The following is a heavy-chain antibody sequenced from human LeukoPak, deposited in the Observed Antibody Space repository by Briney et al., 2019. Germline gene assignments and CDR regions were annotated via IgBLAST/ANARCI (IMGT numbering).Heavy chain of an antibody. Sequence: GSLRLSCAASGFTVSSNYMSWVRQAPGKGLEWVSVIYSGGSTYYADSVKGRFTISRDNSKNTLYLQMNSLRAEDTAVYYCAREGSAMVRGVRYYYYMDVWGKGTTVTVSS. CDR1: GFTVSSNY. CDR3: AREGSAMVRGVRYYYYMDV. D-gene: IGHD3-10*01. CDR2: IYSGGST. V-gene: IGHV3-53*01. J-gene: IGHJ6*03.